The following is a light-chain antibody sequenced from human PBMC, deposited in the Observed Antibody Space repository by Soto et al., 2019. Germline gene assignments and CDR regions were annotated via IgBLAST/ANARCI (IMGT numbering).Light chain of an antibody. CDR2: GAS. J-gene: IGKJ3*01. CDR3: QQYNNWPPGVT. Sequence: EIVMTQSPATLSVSPGERATLSCRASQSVSSNLAWYQQKPGQAPRLLIYGASTRATGIPASFSGSASGTEFTLTISSLQSEDFAVYYCQQYNNWPPGVTFGPGTIVDIK. V-gene: IGKV3-15*01. CDR1: QSVSSN.